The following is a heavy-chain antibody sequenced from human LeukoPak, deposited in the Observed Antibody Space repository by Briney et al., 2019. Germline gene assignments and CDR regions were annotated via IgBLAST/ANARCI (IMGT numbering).Heavy chain of an antibody. CDR2: IDYSGDT. CDR3: ARSTYYGSGNDF. D-gene: IGHD3-10*01. CDR1: GGSISTYY. V-gene: IGHV4-59*01. Sequence: PSETLSLTCTASGGSISTYYWSWIRQPPGERLEWIGYIDYSGDTNYNPSLNSRVTISVDTSKNQVSLKLNSLTAADTAVYYCARSTYYGSGNDFWGQGILVTVSS. J-gene: IGHJ4*02.